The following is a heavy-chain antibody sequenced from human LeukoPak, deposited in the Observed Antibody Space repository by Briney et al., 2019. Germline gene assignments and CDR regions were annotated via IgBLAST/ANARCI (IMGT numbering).Heavy chain of an antibody. J-gene: IGHJ4*02. Sequence: SETLSLTCTVSGYSISSGYYWGWIRQPPGKGLEWIGSIYHSGSTYYNPSLKSRVTISVDTSKNQFSLKLSSVTAADTAVYYCARALRVVAATDLDYWGQGTLVTVSS. CDR3: ARALRVVAATDLDY. CDR1: GYSISSGYY. D-gene: IGHD2-15*01. CDR2: IYHSGST. V-gene: IGHV4-38-2*02.